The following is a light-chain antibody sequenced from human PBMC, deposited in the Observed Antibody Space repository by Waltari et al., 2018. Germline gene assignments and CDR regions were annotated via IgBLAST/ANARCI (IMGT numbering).Light chain of an antibody. CDR3: QQYDSWPPYT. J-gene: IGKJ2*01. V-gene: IGKV3-15*01. Sequence: VVTQSPDTLSVSPGERATVSCRPSQSVGDHVAWYQQRAGQPPRLLIYGASARSTDIPARFSGSGSGTEFTLTISSLQSEDFAVYYCQQYDSWPPYTFGQGTKLEMK. CDR2: GAS. CDR1: QSVGDH.